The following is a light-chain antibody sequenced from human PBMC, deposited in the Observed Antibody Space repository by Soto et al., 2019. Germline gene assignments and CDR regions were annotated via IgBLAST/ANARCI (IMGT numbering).Light chain of an antibody. CDR1: SGHRSYA. CDR2: LNSDGSH. CDR3: QTWGTGIQV. V-gene: IGLV4-69*01. Sequence: QSVLTQSPSASASLGASVKLTCTLSSGHRSYAIAWHQQQPEKGPRYLMKLNSDGSHSKGDGIPDRFSGSSSGAERYLTISSLQSGDEADYYCQTWGTGIQVFGGGTKVTVL. J-gene: IGLJ3*02.